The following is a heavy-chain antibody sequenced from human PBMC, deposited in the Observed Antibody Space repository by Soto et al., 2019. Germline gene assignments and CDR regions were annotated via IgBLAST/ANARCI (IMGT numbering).Heavy chain of an antibody. J-gene: IGHJ4*02. CDR3: ARRYSGYDFDY. Sequence: SETLSLTCTVSGGSISNYYWNWIRQSPGKGLEWIGYIYSSGSTHYNPSLQNRVTISIDTSKNQFSLKLSSVTAADTAVYYCARRYSGYDFDYWGQGTLVTVSS. D-gene: IGHD5-12*01. CDR1: GGSISNYY. CDR2: IYSSGST. V-gene: IGHV4-59*12.